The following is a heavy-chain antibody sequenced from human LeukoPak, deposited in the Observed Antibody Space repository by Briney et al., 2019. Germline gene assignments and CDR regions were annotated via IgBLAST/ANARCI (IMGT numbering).Heavy chain of an antibody. CDR2: FDPEDGET. D-gene: IGHD6-13*01. V-gene: IGHV1-24*01. J-gene: IGHJ4*02. CDR1: GYTPIELS. Sequence: GASVKVSCKVSGYTPIELSMHWVRQAPGKGLEWMGGFDPEDGETIYAQKFQGRVTMTEDTSTDTAYMELSSLRSEDTAVYYCATEGQQLVREALGKSSGFDYWGQGTLVTVSS. CDR3: ATEGQQLVREALGKSSGFDY.